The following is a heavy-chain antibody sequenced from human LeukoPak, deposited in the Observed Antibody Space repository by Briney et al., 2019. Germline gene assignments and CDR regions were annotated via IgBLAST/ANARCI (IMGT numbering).Heavy chain of an antibody. V-gene: IGHV3-7*01. CDR2: IKQDGSEK. CDR3: ARGMRLIRGYSMSSFDY. D-gene: IGHD6-13*01. CDR1: GFTFSSYA. Sequence: PGGSLRLSCAASGFTFSSYAMSWVRQAPGKGLEWVANIKQDGSEKYYVDSVKGRFTISRDNAKNSLYLQMNSLRAEDTAVYYCARGMRLIRGYSMSSFDYWGQGTLVTVSS. J-gene: IGHJ4*02.